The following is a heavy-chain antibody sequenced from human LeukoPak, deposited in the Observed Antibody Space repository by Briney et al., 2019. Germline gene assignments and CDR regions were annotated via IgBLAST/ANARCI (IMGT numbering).Heavy chain of an antibody. CDR2: ISGSGGST. V-gene: IGHV3-23*01. CDR1: GFTFSSYA. CDR3: AKVADTNCDYVWGINFDY. Sequence: GGSLRLSCAASGFTFSSYAMSWVRQAPGKGLEWVTAISGSGGSTYYADSVKGRFTISRDNSKNTLYLQMNSLRAEDTAVYYCAKVADTNCDYVWGINFDYWGQGTLVTISS. J-gene: IGHJ4*02. D-gene: IGHD3-16*01.